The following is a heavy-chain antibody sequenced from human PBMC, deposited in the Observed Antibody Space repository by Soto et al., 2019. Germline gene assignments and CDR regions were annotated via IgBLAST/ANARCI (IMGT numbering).Heavy chain of an antibody. CDR3: AREYSGYVANYYYYMDV. V-gene: IGHV4-34*01. Sequence: SETLSLTCAVYGGSFSGYYWGWIRQPPGKGLERIGEINHSGSTNYNPSLKSRVTISVDTSKNQFSLKLSSVTAADTAVYYCAREYSGYVANYYYYMDVWGKGTTVTVSS. J-gene: IGHJ6*03. CDR2: INHSGST. CDR1: GGSFSGYY. D-gene: IGHD5-12*01.